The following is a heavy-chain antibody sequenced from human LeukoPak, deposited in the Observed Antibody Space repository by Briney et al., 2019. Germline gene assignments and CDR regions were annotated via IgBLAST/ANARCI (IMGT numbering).Heavy chain of an antibody. Sequence: SETLSLTCTVSGGFISSSSYYWGWIRQPPGKGLEWIGSIYYSGSTYYNPSLKSRVTISVDTSKNQFSLKLSSVTAADTAVYYCATLPYSGYPQWGQGTLVTVSS. CDR2: IYYSGST. D-gene: IGHD5-12*01. V-gene: IGHV4-39*01. J-gene: IGHJ4*02. CDR3: ATLPYSGYPQ. CDR1: GGFISSSSYY.